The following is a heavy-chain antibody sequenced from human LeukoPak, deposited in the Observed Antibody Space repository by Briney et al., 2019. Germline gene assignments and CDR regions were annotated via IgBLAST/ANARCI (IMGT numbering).Heavy chain of an antibody. CDR1: GGSISSYY. CDR3: ARGGIQLWLRAFDV. J-gene: IGHJ3*01. D-gene: IGHD5-18*01. CDR2: IYYSGST. Sequence: PSETLSLTCTVSGGSISSYYWSWIRQPPGKGLEWIGYIYYSGSTNYNPSLKSRVTISVDTSKNQFSLKLSSVTAADTAVYYCARGGIQLWLRAFDVCGQGTMVTVSS. V-gene: IGHV4-59*01.